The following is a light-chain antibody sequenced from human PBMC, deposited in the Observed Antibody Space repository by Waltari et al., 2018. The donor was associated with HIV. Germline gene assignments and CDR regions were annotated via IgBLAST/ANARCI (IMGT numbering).Light chain of an antibody. CDR1: QNIATN. CDR2: GAS. Sequence: EVVMTQSPATLSVSPGDRATLSGRASQNIATNLTRNQQKPGQPPRLLIFGASTRATGIPARFSGSGSGTEFTLTISSLQSEDFAVYYCQQYNKWPCTFGQGTRVEIK. CDR3: QQYNKWPCT. J-gene: IGKJ1*01. V-gene: IGKV3-15*01.